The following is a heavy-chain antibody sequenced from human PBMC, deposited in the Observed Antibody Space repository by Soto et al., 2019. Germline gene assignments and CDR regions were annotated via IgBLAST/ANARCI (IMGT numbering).Heavy chain of an antibody. CDR2: INHSGST. D-gene: IGHD2-2*01. V-gene: IGHV4-34*01. CDR1: GGSFSGYY. Sequence: ASETLSLTCAVYGGSFSGYYWSWIRQPPGKGLEWIGEINHSGSTNYNPSLKSRVTISVDTSKNQFSLKLSSVTAADTAVYYCARVAGGVPAAIGFDYWGQGTLVTVSS. CDR3: ARVAGGVPAAIGFDY. J-gene: IGHJ4*02.